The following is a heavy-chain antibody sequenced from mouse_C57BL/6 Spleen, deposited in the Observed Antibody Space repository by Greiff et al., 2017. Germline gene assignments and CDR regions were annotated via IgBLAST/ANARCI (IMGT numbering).Heavy chain of an antibody. CDR3: ARGLHDYFDY. V-gene: IGHV1-26*01. CDR2: INPNNGGT. J-gene: IGHJ2*01. D-gene: IGHD2-2*01. Sequence: EVQLQQSGPELVKPGASVKISCKASGYTFTDYYMNWVKQSHGKSLEWIGDINPNNGGTSYNQKFKGKATLTVDKSSSTAYMELRSLTSDESAVYYCARGLHDYFDYWGQGTTLTVSS. CDR1: GYTFTDYY.